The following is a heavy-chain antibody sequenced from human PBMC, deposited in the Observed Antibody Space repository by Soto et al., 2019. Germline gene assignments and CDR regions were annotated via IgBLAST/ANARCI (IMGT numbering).Heavy chain of an antibody. CDR3: ARSVGYCSGGSCHDAFDI. CDR2: INPNSGCT. Sequence: ASVKVSCKASGYTFTGYYMHWVRQAPGQGLEWMGWINPNSGCTNYAQKFQGRVTMTRDTSISTAYMELSRLRSDDTAVYYCARSVGYCSGGSCHDAFDIWGQGTMVTVSS. J-gene: IGHJ3*02. CDR1: GYTFTGYY. D-gene: IGHD2-15*01. V-gene: IGHV1-2*02.